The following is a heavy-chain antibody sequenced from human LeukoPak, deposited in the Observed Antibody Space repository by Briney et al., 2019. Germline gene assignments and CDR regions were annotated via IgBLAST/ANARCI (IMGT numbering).Heavy chain of an antibody. Sequence: SETLSLTCTVSGGSISSYYWSWIRQPAGKGLEWLGRIYTSGSTNYNPSLKSRVTMSVDTSKNQFSLKLSSVTAADTAVYYCARGHSSVVTAIPYYFDYWGQGTLVTVSS. V-gene: IGHV4-4*07. J-gene: IGHJ4*02. CDR2: IYTSGST. CDR3: ARGHSSVVTAIPYYFDY. D-gene: IGHD2-21*02. CDR1: GGSISSYY.